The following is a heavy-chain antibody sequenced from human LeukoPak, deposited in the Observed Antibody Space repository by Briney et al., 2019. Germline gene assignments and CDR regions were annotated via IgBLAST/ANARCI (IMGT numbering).Heavy chain of an antibody. D-gene: IGHD3-22*01. V-gene: IGHV1-24*01. CDR2: FDPEDGET. J-gene: IGHJ4*02. CDR1: GYTLTELS. CDR3: ATFDSSGYGVYYFDY. Sequence: ASVKVSCKVSGYTLTELSMHWVRQAPGKGLEWMGGFDPEDGETIYAQKFQGRVTMTEDTSTDTAYMELSSLRSEDTAVYYCATFDSSGYGVYYFDYWGQGTLVTVSS.